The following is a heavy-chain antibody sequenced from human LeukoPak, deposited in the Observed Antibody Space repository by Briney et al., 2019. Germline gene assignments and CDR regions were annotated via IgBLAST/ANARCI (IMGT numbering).Heavy chain of an antibody. V-gene: IGHV1-18*01. CDR3: VRITIFVDYFDY. D-gene: IGHD3-3*01. CDR2: ISAQNGNT. CDR1: GYTFTRYT. Sequence: ASVEVSCKASGYTFTRYTISWVRQAPGQGLEWMGWISAQNGNTSYAQKLQGRVTMTTDTSTSTAYMELRSLRSDDTAVYFCVRITIFVDYFDYWGQGTLVTVSS. J-gene: IGHJ4*02.